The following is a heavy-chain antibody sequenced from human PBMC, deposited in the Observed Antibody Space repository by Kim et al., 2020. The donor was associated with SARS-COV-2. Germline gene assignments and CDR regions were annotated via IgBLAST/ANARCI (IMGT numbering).Heavy chain of an antibody. CDR2: ISYDGSNK. CDR1: GFTFSSYA. J-gene: IGHJ4*02. CDR3: ARVGLAAAGLDY. V-gene: IGHV3-30-3*01. Sequence: GGSLRLSCAASGFTFSSYAMHWVRQAPGKGLEWVAVISYDGSNKYYADSVKGRFTISRDNSKNTLYLQMNSLRAEDTAVYYCARVGLAAAGLDYWGQGTLVTVSS. D-gene: IGHD6-13*01.